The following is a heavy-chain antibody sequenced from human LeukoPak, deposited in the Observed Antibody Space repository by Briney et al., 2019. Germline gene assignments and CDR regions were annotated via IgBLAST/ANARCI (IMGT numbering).Heavy chain of an antibody. CDR1: GYTFTSYG. CDR3: ARETTMYSSSSWGFDY. Sequence: ASVKVSCKASGYTFTSYGISWVRQAPGQGLEWMGWISAYNGNTNYAQKLQGRVTMTTDTSTSTAYMELRSLRSDDTAVYYCARETTMYSSSSWGFDYWGQGTLVTVSS. V-gene: IGHV1-18*01. D-gene: IGHD6-6*01. CDR2: ISAYNGNT. J-gene: IGHJ4*02.